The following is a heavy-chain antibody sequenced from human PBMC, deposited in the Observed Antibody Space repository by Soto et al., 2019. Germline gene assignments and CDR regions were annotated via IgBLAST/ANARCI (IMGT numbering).Heavy chain of an antibody. CDR2: IMPIFRTP. D-gene: IGHD1-1*01. V-gene: IGHV1-69*12. CDR1: GGTFRNSA. Sequence: QVQLEQSGAEVKKPGSSVKLSCKASGGTFRNSAISWVRQAPGQGLEWMGGIMPIFRTPDDAQKFQGRVTITADEATNTTYMELSGLRSDDTAVYYCARDNDRPHLGGNYYYSLDVCAHGTTVTVSS. CDR3: ARDNDRPHLGGNYYYSLDV. J-gene: IGHJ6*02.